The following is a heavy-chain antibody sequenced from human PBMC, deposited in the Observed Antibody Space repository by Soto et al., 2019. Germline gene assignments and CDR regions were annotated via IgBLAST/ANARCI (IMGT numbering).Heavy chain of an antibody. J-gene: IGHJ5*01. CDR1: GFAFSSYA. D-gene: IGHD1-26*01. CDR2: ISYDGSNK. CDR3: ATEGGSYYRTLDS. V-gene: IGHV3-30-3*01. Sequence: QVQLVESGGGVVQPGRSLRLSCAASGFAFSSYAMHWVRQAPGKGLEWVAVISYDGSNKYYADSVKGRFTISRDNSKNTLYLQMNSLRAEDTAVYYCATEGGSYYRTLDSWGQGTLVTVSS.